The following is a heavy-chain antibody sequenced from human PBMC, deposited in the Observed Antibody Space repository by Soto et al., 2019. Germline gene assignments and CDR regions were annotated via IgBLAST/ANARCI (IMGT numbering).Heavy chain of an antibody. D-gene: IGHD3-22*01. V-gene: IGHV3-23*01. CDR3: AKDRSKNYYDSSGSAFDI. J-gene: IGHJ3*02. CDR2: ISGSGGST. CDR1: GFTFSSYA. Sequence: PGGSLRLSCAASGFTFSSYAMSWVRQAPGKGLEWVSAISGSGGSTYYADSVKGRFTISRDNSKNTLYLQMNSLRAEDTAVYYCAKDRSKNYYDSSGSAFDIWGQGTMVSVSS.